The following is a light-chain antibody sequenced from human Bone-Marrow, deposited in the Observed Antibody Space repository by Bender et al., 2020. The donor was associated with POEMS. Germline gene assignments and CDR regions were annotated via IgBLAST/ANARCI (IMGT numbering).Light chain of an antibody. CDR3: ASYAGSNILV. CDR1: SSDVGGYNY. J-gene: IGLJ1*01. V-gene: IGLV2-11*01. CDR2: DVI. Sequence: QSALTQPASVSGSPGQSVTISCTGTSSDVGGYNYVSWYQQHPDRAPKVLIYDVIKRPSGVPDRFSGSKSGNTASLTISGLQADDEADYYCASYAGSNILVFGTGTRSPS.